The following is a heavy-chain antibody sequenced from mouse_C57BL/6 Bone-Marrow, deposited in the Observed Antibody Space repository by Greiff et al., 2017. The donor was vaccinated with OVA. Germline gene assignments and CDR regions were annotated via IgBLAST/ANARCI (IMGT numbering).Heavy chain of an antibody. CDR2: ISSGGSYT. CDR1: GFTFSSYG. CDR3: ARERLHAMDY. Sequence: EVKVVESGGDLVKPGGSLKLSCAASGFTFSSYGMSWVRQTPDKRLEWVATISSGGSYTYYPDSVKGRFTISRDNAKNTLYLQMSSLKSEDTAMYYCARERLHAMDYWGQGTSVTVSS. J-gene: IGHJ4*01. V-gene: IGHV5-6*01.